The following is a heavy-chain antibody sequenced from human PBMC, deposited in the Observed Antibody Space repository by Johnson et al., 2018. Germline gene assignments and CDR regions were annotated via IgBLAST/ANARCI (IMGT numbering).Heavy chain of an antibody. D-gene: IGHD4-17*01. J-gene: IGHJ6*02. CDR2: ISYDGSNK. CDR1: GFTFSSYG. Sequence: QVQLVESGGGVVQPGRSLRLSCAASGFTFSSYGMHWVRQAPGKGLEWVAVISYDGSNKYYADSVKGRFTISRDNSKNTRYLQMNSLRAEDTAVYYCAKDLGTDYGDYGCFYGMDVWGQGTTVTVSS. CDR3: AKDLGTDYGDYGCFYGMDV. V-gene: IGHV3-30*18.